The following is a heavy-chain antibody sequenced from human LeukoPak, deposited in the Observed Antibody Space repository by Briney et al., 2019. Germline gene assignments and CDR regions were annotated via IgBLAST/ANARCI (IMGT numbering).Heavy chain of an antibody. CDR3: TTDPPMRYGSVPYWYMDV. CDR1: GFTFSSYS. Sequence: GGSLRLSCAASGFTFSSYSMNWVRQAPGKGLEWVSSISSSSSYIYYADSVKGRFTISRDNSKNTLYLQMNSLRAEDTAVYYCTTDPPMRYGSVPYWYMDVWGKGTTVTVSS. J-gene: IGHJ6*03. CDR2: ISSSSSYI. V-gene: IGHV3-21*01. D-gene: IGHD2-8*02.